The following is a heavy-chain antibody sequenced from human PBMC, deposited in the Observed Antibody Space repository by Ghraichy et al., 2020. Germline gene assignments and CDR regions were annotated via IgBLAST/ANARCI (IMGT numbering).Heavy chain of an antibody. CDR3: ARSAKYYDILTGYWDEYYFDY. CDR2: MNPNSGNT. CDR1: GYTFTSYD. Sequence: ASVKVSCKASGYTFTSYDINWVRQATGQGLEWMGWMNPNSGNTGYAQKFQGRVTMTRNTSISTAYMELSSLRSEDTAVYYCARSAKYYDILTGYWDEYYFDYWGQGTLVTVSS. J-gene: IGHJ4*02. V-gene: IGHV1-8*01. D-gene: IGHD3-9*01.